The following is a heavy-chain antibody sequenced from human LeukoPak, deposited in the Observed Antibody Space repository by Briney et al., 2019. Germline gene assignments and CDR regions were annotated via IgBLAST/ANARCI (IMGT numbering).Heavy chain of an antibody. CDR3: AGVGATLDY. J-gene: IGHJ4*02. V-gene: IGHV4-4*07. CDR1: GRSISIYY. D-gene: IGHD3-10*01. Sequence: AETLSLTCTVSGRSISIYYWIWIRQPAGKGLEWIGRIYTSGSTNYNLSLKSRVTMSVDTCKHQFSLKLGSVPAAGPVVYYCAGVGATLDYWGQGTLVTVSS. CDR2: IYTSGST.